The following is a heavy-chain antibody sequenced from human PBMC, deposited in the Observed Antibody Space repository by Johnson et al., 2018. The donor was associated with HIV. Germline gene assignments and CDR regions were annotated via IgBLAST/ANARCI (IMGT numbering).Heavy chain of an antibody. V-gene: IGHV3-30*18. CDR2: ISYDGSNK. Sequence: QVQLVESGGGLIQPGGSLRLSCAASGFTVSTNYMGWVRLAPGKGLEWVAVISYDGSNKYYADSVKGRFTISRDNSKNTLFLQMNSLRDEDTAVYFCAKGGVWGIPLGFGAVDFWGQGTMVSASS. CDR3: AKGGVWGIPLGFGAVDF. CDR1: GFTVSTNY. J-gene: IGHJ3*01. D-gene: IGHD3-16*01.